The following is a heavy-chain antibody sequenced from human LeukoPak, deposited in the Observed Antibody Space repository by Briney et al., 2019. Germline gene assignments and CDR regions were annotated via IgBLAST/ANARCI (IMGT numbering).Heavy chain of an antibody. D-gene: IGHD6-6*01. CDR3: ASYIAARAYWYFDL. CDR2: INHSGST. J-gene: IGHJ2*01. Sequence: SETLPLTCAVYGGSFSGYYWSWIRQPPGKGLEWIGEINHSGSTNYNPSLKSRVTISVDTSKDQFSLKLSSVTAADTAVYYCASYIAARAYWYFDLWGRGTLVTVSS. V-gene: IGHV4-34*01. CDR1: GGSFSGYY.